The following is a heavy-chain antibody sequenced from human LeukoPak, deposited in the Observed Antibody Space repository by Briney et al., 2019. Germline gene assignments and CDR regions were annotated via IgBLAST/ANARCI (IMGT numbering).Heavy chain of an antibody. CDR3: ARVSQTTVTTGWFDP. Sequence: PGGSLRLSCAASGFTFSSYAMSWVRQAPGKGLEWVSAISGSGGSTYYADSVKGRFTISRANSKNTLYLQMNSLRPEDAAVYYCARVSQTTVTTGWFDPWGQGTLVTVSS. CDR1: GFTFSSYA. D-gene: IGHD4-17*01. J-gene: IGHJ5*02. V-gene: IGHV3-23*01. CDR2: ISGSGGST.